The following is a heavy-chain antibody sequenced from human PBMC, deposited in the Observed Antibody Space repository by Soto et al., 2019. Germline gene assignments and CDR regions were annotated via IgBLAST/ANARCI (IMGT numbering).Heavy chain of an antibody. CDR3: ARDYDGFDY. D-gene: IGHD3-16*01. Sequence: SETLSLTSDVSSVSITRSNWWTWVRQPPGKGLEWLGKISHSGTVNYNATLRSRVTISVDKPKNQLSLKLMSVTAADTAVYYCARDYDGFDYWGPGILVTVSS. J-gene: IGHJ4*02. CDR1: SVSITRSNW. V-gene: IGHV4-4*02. CDR2: ISHSGTV.